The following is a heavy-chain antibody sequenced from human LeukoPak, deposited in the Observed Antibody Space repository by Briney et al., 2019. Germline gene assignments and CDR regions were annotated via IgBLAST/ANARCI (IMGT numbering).Heavy chain of an antibody. V-gene: IGHV4-34*01. D-gene: IGHD3-22*01. CDR3: ARGDYYDSSGYISY. J-gene: IGHJ4*02. CDR2: INHSGST. CDR1: GGSFSGCY. Sequence: SETLSLTCAVYGGSFSGCYWSWIRQPPGKGLEWIGEINHSGSTNYNPSLKSRVTISVDTSKNQFSLKLSSVTAADTAVYYCARGDYYDSSGYISYWGQGTLVTVSS.